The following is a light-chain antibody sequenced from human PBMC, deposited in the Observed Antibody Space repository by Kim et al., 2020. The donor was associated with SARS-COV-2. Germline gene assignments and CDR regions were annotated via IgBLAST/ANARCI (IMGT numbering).Light chain of an antibody. J-gene: IGKJ1*01. CDR2: AAS. Sequence: AIQMTQSPSSLYASVGDRVTITCRASQGIRNDLGWYQQKPGNAPKLLIYAASSLQSGVPSRFSGSGSGTDFTLTISSLQPEDFATYYCLQDYNYPWTFGQGTKVDIK. V-gene: IGKV1-6*01. CDR3: LQDYNYPWT. CDR1: QGIRND.